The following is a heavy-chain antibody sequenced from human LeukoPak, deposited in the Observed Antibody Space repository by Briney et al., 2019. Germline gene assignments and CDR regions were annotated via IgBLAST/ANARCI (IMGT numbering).Heavy chain of an antibody. V-gene: IGHV4-39*01. D-gene: IGHD3-10*01. CDR3: ARHGPPRSAPGWFDP. J-gene: IGHJ5*02. Sequence: SETLSLTCTVSGGSISSSSYYWGWIRQPPGKGLEWIGSIYYSGSTYYNPSLKSRVTISVDTSKNQFSLKLSSVTAADTAVYYCARHGPPRSAPGWFDPWGQGTLVTVSP. CDR1: GGSISSSSYY. CDR2: IYYSGST.